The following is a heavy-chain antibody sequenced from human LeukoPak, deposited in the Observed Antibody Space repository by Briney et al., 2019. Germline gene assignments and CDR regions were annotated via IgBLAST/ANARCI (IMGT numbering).Heavy chain of an antibody. Sequence: PSETLSLTCTVSGGSISSYYWSWIRQPAGKGLEWIGRIYTSGSTNYNPSLKSRVTMSVDTSKNQFSLKLSSVTAADTAVYYCARDLEGLYSNSYYYYYYMDVWGKGTTVTVSS. J-gene: IGHJ6*03. D-gene: IGHD4-11*01. V-gene: IGHV4-4*07. CDR2: IYTSGST. CDR1: GGSISSYY. CDR3: ARDLEGLYSNSYYYYYYMDV.